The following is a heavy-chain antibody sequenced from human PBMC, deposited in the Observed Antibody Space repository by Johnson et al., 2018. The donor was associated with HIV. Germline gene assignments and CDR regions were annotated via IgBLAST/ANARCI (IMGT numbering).Heavy chain of an antibody. CDR2: IYSSGST. D-gene: IGHD1-26*01. Sequence: VQLVESGGGLIQPGGSLRLSCAASGFTVSSNYMSWVRQAPGQGLEWVSVIYSSGSTSYTDSVKGRFTTSSDNSKNTVYLKMNSLRAEDTAVYYCARWSTEGSDAFDIWGQGTMVTVSS. J-gene: IGHJ3*02. CDR1: GFTVSSNY. CDR3: ARWSTEGSDAFDI. V-gene: IGHV3-53*01.